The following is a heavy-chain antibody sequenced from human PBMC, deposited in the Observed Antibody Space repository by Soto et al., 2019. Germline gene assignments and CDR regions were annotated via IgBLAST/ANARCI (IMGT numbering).Heavy chain of an antibody. CDR2: IYYSGST. V-gene: IGHV4-61*01. Sequence: QVRLQESGPGLVKPSETLSLSCLVSGDSVGNGPYYWSWILQSPGEGLEWIAYIYYSGSTNVNPSLERRVNISRDMSTHQFFLELRSVAAADAAVYFCARVGSRCPRGGCYYYYGLGVWGQGTTGAMSS. J-gene: IGHJ6*02. CDR1: GDSVGNGPYY. CDR3: ARVGSRCPRGGCYYYYGLGV. D-gene: IGHD3-16*01.